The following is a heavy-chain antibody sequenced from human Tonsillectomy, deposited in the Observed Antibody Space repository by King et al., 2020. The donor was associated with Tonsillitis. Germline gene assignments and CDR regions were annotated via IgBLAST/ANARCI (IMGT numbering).Heavy chain of an antibody. Sequence: VQLVESGGVVVQPGGSLRLSCAASGFTFDDYTMHWVRQAPGKGLEWVSLISWDAGSTYYTDSVKGRFTMSRDNRKNSLYLQMNSLRSEDTALYYCAKEGGMATINGDFDYWGQGTLVTVSS. CDR3: AKEGGMATINGDFDY. CDR2: ISWDAGST. J-gene: IGHJ4*02. D-gene: IGHD5-24*01. CDR1: GFTFDDYT. V-gene: IGHV3-43*01.